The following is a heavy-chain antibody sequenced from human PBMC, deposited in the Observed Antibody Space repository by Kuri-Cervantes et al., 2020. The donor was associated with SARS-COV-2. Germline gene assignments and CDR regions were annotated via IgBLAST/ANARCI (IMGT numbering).Heavy chain of an antibody. D-gene: IGHD3/OR15-3a*01. CDR1: GFTFSSYE. CDR2: ISSSGSTI. Sequence: GGSLRLSCAASGFTFSSYEMNWVRQAPGKGLEWVSYISSSGSTIYYADSVKGRFTISRDNAKNSLYLQMNSLRAEDTAVYYCARDRGPATNFFFGMDVWGQGTTVTVSS. CDR3: ARDRGPATNFFFGMDV. V-gene: IGHV3-48*03. J-gene: IGHJ6*02.